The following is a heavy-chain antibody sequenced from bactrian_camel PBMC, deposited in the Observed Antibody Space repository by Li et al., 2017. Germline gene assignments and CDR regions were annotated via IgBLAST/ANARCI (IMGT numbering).Heavy chain of an antibody. D-gene: IGHD5*01. CDR2: IYTGDYSQ. CDR3: AAGRFQLKGKWRPDY. Sequence: DVQLVESGGGSVQAGGSLRLSCVVSGMLYNRRCVAWFRQGPGKEREGTATIYTGDYSQFYADSVKGRFTITRDNAKNALYLQMNSLKPEDTAMYRCAAGRFQLKGKWRPDYRGQGTQVTVS. J-gene: IGHJ4*01. CDR1: GMLYNRRC. V-gene: IGHV3S31*01.